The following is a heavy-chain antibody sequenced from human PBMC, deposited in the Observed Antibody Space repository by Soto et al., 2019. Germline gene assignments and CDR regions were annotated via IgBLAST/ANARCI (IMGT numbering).Heavy chain of an antibody. CDR1: GGSFSGYY. CDR2: INHSGST. J-gene: IGHJ4*02. V-gene: IGHV4-34*01. D-gene: IGHD6-19*01. CDR3: ARGRAASSGWYRI. Sequence: PSETLSLTCAVYGGSFSGYYWSWIRQPPGKGLEWIGEINHSGSTNYNPSLKSRVTISVDTSKNQFSLKLSSVTAADTAVYYCARGRAASSGWYRIWGQGTLVTVS.